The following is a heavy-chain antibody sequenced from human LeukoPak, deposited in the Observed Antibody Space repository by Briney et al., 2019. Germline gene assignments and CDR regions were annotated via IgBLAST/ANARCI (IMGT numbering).Heavy chain of an antibody. CDR3: AREGSMDQVGHIDL. D-gene: IGHD2-2*01. V-gene: IGHV4-34*01. CDR1: GGSFSNYY. J-gene: IGHJ5*02. CDR2: INHRGRT. Sequence: SETLSLTCAVYGGSFSNYYWTWIRQPPGKGLEWIGEINHRGRTVYNPSLKSRVTISVDTSQNQFSLRLTSVTAADTAVYYCAREGSMDQVGHIDLWRQGTLVTLSS.